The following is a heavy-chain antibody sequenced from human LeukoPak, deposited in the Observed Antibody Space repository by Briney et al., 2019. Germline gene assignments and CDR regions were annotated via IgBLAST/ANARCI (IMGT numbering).Heavy chain of an antibody. D-gene: IGHD2-8*01. J-gene: IGHJ4*02. CDR3: AKRGTDCTYCMDY. V-gene: IGHV3-30*18. CDR2: ISYDGSNE. Sequence: PGGSLRLSCAASGFSFSAYGMHWVRQAPGKGLEWVAIISYDGSNEHYADAVEGRVTVSRDNSKNTLFLQMNSLTADDTALYYCAKRGTDCTYCMDYWGQGTLVTVSS. CDR1: GFSFSAYG.